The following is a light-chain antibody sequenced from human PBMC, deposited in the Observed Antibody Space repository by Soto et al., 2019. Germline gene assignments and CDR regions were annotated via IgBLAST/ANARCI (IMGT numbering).Light chain of an antibody. J-gene: IGKJ1*01. CDR1: QSVSSSS. CDR2: GAS. CDR3: QQYGNSWT. Sequence: EIVLTQSPGTLSLSPGERATLSCRASQSVSSSSLAWYQHKRGQAPRLLIHGASSRATGIPDRFSGSGSGTDFTLTISRLEPEDFAVYYCQQYGNSWTFGQGTKVDIK. V-gene: IGKV3-20*01.